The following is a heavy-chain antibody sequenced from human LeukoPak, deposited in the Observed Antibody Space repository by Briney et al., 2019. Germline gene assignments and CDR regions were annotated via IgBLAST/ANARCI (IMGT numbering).Heavy chain of an antibody. D-gene: IGHD6-13*01. CDR2: IYYSGST. Sequence: SETLSLTCTVSGGSISSYYWSWIRQPPGKGLEWIGYIYYSGSTNYNPSLKSRVTISVDTSKNQFSLKLSSVTAADTAVYYCARLGGADSSSWYYYYYYMDVWGKGTTVTVSS. CDR3: ARLGGADSSSWYYYYYYMDV. CDR1: GGSISSYY. J-gene: IGHJ6*03. V-gene: IGHV4-59*01.